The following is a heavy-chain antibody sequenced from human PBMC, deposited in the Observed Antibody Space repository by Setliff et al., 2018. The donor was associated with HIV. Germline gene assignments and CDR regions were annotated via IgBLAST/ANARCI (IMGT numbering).Heavy chain of an antibody. CDR3: ARGGGLKPFGYQLDY. J-gene: IGHJ4*02. V-gene: IGHV1-2*06. D-gene: IGHD2-2*01. Sequence: GASVKVSCKASGYTFTGYYMHWVRQAPGQGLEWMRRINPYSGDTNYAQKFQGRVTMTRDTSITTAYMELTSLRSDDTAVYYCARGGGLKPFGYQLDYWGQGTLVTVSS. CDR1: GYTFTGYY. CDR2: INPYSGDT.